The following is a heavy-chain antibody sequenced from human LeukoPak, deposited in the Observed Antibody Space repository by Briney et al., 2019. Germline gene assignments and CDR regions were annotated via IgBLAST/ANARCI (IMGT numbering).Heavy chain of an antibody. V-gene: IGHV3-48*03. Sequence: GGSLRLSCAVSGFTFSSYDMNRVRQAPGKGLEWVSYISSTGTTMQYADSVRGRFTIARDNTKNSLYLQMNSLRAEDTAVYYCARGTQSPVSGYFDFWGQGTLVTVSS. D-gene: IGHD3-10*01. CDR3: ARGTQSPVSGYFDF. CDR1: GFTFSSYD. CDR2: ISSTGTTM. J-gene: IGHJ4*02.